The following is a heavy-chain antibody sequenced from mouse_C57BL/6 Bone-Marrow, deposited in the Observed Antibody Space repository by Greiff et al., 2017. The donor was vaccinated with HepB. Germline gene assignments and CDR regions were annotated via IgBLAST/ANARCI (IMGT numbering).Heavy chain of an antibody. CDR2: IYPRSGNT. CDR3: ARLGIYDGYYEFAY. CDR1: GYTFTSYG. Sequence: VQLQESGAELARPGASVKLSCKASGYTFTSYGISWVKQRTGQGLEWIGEIYPRSGNTYYNEKFKGKATLTADKSSSTAYMELRSLTSEDSAVYFCARLGIYDGYYEFAYWGQGTLVTVSA. V-gene: IGHV1-81*01. D-gene: IGHD2-3*01. J-gene: IGHJ3*01.